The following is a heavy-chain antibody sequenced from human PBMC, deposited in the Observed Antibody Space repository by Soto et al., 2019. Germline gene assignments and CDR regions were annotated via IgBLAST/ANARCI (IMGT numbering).Heavy chain of an antibody. D-gene: IGHD3-9*01. J-gene: IGHJ4*02. CDR2: IKSKTDGGTR. V-gene: IGHV3-15*01. Sequence: EVYLVESGGDLVKPGGALRLSCAASGFTFSDAWMSWVRQAPGKGLEWVGRIKSKTDGGTRDYAAPVKGRVTISRDDSKTTLYLQMNSLKTEDTAVYYCTCLHYDILTGSKWHYFDYWGQGTLVTVSS. CDR3: TCLHYDILTGSKWHYFDY. CDR1: GFTFSDAW.